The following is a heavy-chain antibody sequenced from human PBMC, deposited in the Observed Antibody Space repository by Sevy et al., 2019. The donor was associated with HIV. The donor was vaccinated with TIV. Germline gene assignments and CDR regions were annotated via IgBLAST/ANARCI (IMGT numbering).Heavy chain of an antibody. Sequence: GGCLRLSCAASGFIFNSYVMNWVRQAPGKGLEWVSAISGHGGSTYYADSVKGRFTISRDNSRKILDLEMNNLRAEDTAVYYCAGGFWSGYDYWGQGTLVTVSS. J-gene: IGHJ4*02. V-gene: IGHV3-23*01. D-gene: IGHD3-3*01. CDR1: GFIFNSYV. CDR3: AGGFWSGYDY. CDR2: ISGHGGST.